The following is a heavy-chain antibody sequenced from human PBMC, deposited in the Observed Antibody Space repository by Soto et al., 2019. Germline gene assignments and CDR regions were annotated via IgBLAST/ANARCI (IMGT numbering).Heavy chain of an antibody. J-gene: IGHJ4*02. D-gene: IGHD6-19*01. CDR3: AKDRFSGWDY. V-gene: IGHV3-23*01. CDR1: GFTFSNFP. CDR2: ISGSGGST. Sequence: LRLSCVASGFTFSNFPMSWVRQAPGKGLEWVSIISGSGGSTYFADSVKGRFTISRDNSKNTLFLQMNSLRAEDTAVYYCAKDRFSGWDYWGQGTLVTVSS.